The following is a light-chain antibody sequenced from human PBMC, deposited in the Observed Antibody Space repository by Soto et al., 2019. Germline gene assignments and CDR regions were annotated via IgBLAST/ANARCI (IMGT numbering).Light chain of an antibody. V-gene: IGKV3-15*01. CDR3: LQYNSWPRGT. CDR1: QRINNN. CDR2: ATS. Sequence: EIVLTQSPATLSLSPGERATLSCRASQRINNNLAWYQQKPGQAPRLLISATSTRATGIPARFSGSGSGTEFTLTISSLQSEDFAVYYCLQYNSWPRGTFGQGAKVDIK. J-gene: IGKJ1*01.